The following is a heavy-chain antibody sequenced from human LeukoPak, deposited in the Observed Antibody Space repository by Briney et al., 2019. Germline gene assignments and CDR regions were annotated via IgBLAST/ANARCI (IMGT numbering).Heavy chain of an antibody. J-gene: IGHJ4*02. D-gene: IGHD2-2*01. CDR3: AREEGVGCSSTSCYSGSIDY. CDR2: INPNSGGI. CDR1: GYTFTGYY. V-gene: IGHV1-2*02. Sequence: ASVKVSCKASGYTFTGYYMHWVRQAPGQGLEWMGWINPNSGGINYAQKFQGRVTMTRDTSIITAYMELSRLRSDDTAVYYCAREEGVGCSSTSCYSGSIDYWGQGTLVTVSS.